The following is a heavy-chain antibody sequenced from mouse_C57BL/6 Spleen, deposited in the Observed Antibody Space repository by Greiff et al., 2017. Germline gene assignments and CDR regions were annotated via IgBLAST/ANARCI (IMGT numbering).Heavy chain of an antibody. CDR2: IYPRSGNT. V-gene: IGHV1-81*01. CDR1: GYTFTSYG. CDR3: ARGGGDDYVHFDY. D-gene: IGHD2-4*01. J-gene: IGHJ2*01. Sequence: QVQLQQSGAELASPGASVKLSCKASGYTFTSYGLSWVKQRTGQGLELIGEIYPRSGNTYYNEKFKGNATLTADKSSSTAYMELRSLTSEDSAVYVCARGGGDDYVHFDYWGQGTTLTVSS.